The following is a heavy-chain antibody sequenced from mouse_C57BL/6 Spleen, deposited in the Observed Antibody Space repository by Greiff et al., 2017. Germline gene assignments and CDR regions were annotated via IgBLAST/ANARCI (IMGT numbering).Heavy chain of an antibody. Sequence: QVQLQQPGAELVKPGASVKMSCKASGYTFTSYWITWVKQRPGQGLAWIGDIYPGSGSTNYNEKFKSKATLTGYTSSSTAYMQLSSLTSEDSAVYYCARGQTALDYWGQGTTRTVSS. CDR2: IYPGSGST. V-gene: IGHV1-55*01. D-gene: IGHD3-2*01. J-gene: IGHJ2*01. CDR3: ARGQTALDY. CDR1: GYTFTSYW.